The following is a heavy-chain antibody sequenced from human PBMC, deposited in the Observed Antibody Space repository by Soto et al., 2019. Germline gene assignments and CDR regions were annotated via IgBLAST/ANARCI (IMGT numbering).Heavy chain of an antibody. CDR3: ARDHQRSNTWSFDF. D-gene: IGHD4-4*01. CDR1: GDSVNTDDW. V-gene: IGHV4-4*02. Sequence: QVQLQESGPGLVKPSGTLSLTCVVSGDSVNTDDWWNWVRQPPGKGLEWIGEIYHGGNIYYNPALTGRVTISLDKSKNEVSLELTSVTATDTAIYYCARDHQRSNTWSFDFWGQGTLVTVSS. J-gene: IGHJ4*02. CDR2: IYHGGNI.